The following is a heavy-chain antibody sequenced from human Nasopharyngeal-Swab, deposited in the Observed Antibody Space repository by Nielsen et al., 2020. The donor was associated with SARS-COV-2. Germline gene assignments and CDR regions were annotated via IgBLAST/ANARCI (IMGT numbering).Heavy chain of an antibody. Sequence: SVKVSCKASGGTFSSYAISWVRQAPGQGLEWMGGVIPIFGTANYAQKFQGRVTITADESTSTAYMELSSLRSEDTAVYYCARGYTAMVTGWFDPWGQGTLVTVSS. D-gene: IGHD5-18*01. CDR2: VIPIFGTA. CDR1: GGTFSSYA. CDR3: ARGYTAMVTGWFDP. V-gene: IGHV1-69*13. J-gene: IGHJ5*02.